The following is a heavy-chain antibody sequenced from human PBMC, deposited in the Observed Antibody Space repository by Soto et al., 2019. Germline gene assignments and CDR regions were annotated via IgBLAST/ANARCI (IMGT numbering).Heavy chain of an antibody. D-gene: IGHD2-2*01. J-gene: IGHJ6*02. V-gene: IGHV1-18*04. CDR1: GYTFTSYG. CDR2: ISAYNGNT. Sequence: GASVKVSCKASGYTFTSYGISWVRQAPGQGLEWMGWISAYNGNTNYAQKLQGRVTMTTDTSTSTAYMELRSLRSDDTAVYYCASGVVVPAAKGSQLGLYAYYYGMDVWGQGTTVTVSS. CDR3: ASGVVVPAAKGSQLGLYAYYYGMDV.